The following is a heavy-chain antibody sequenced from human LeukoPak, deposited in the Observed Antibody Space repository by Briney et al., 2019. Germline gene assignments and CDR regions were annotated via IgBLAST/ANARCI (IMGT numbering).Heavy chain of an antibody. CDR1: VYTFTSYD. CDR2: MNPNSGNT. D-gene: IGHD4-17*01. CDR3: ARAGVTTGDY. Sequence: GASVKVSCKASVYTFTSYDINWVRQATGQGLEWMGWMNPNSGNTDYAQKFQGRVTMTRNTSISTAYMELSSLRSEDTAVYYCARAGVTTGDYWGQGTLVTVSS. V-gene: IGHV1-8*01. J-gene: IGHJ4*02.